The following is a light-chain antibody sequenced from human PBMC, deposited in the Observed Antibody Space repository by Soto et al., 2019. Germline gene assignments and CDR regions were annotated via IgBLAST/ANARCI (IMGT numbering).Light chain of an antibody. CDR1: SSDVGAYNY. Sequence: QSALTQPASVSGSPGQSITISCTGTSSDVGAYNYVSWFQQHPGKVPKLILYEVTNRPSAVSSRFSGSKSGNTASLTISGLQAGDEADYYCASFTTSFTWVFGGGTKLTVL. CDR3: ASFTTSFTWV. CDR2: EVT. V-gene: IGLV2-14*01. J-gene: IGLJ3*02.